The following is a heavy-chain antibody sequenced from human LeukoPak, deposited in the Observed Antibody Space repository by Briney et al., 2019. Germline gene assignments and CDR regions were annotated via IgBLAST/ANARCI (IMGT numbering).Heavy chain of an antibody. V-gene: IGHV4-34*01. CDR3: ARGGGVGYSYGYGWFDT. CDR1: GGAFSDYY. CDR2: VNHGGIN. D-gene: IGHD5-18*01. Sequence: SETLSLTCGIYGGAFSDYYWTWIRQPPGMGLEWIGEVNHGGINHYNPSLNTRVTISRDTSKYQFSLRLTFLTAADTAVYYCARGGGVGYSYGYGWFDTWGQGTLVTVSS. J-gene: IGHJ5*02.